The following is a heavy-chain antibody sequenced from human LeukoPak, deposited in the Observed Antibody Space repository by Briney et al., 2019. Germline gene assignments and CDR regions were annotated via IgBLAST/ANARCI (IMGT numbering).Heavy chain of an antibody. V-gene: IGHV1-8*01. CDR3: GREGRYYYYYMDV. J-gene: IGHJ6*03. CDR2: MNPNSGNT. Sequence: ASVKVSCKASGYTFTSYDINWVRQATGQGLEWMGWMNPNSGNTDYAQKFQGRVTLTRNTSLSTAYMELSSLRCEDTAVYYCGREGRYYYYYMDVWGKGTTVTVSS. CDR1: GYTFTSYD.